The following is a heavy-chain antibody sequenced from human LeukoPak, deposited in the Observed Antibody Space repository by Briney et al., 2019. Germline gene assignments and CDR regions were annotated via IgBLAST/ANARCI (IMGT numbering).Heavy chain of an antibody. D-gene: IGHD4-17*01. CDR2: INHSGST. V-gene: IGHV4-34*01. J-gene: IGHJ4*02. CDR1: GGSISSYY. Sequence: SETLSLTCTVSGGSISSYYWSWIRQPPGKGLEWIGEINHSGSTNYNPSLKSRVTISVDTSKNQFSLKLSSVTAADTAVYYCARVDLGYGDYLARGNDYWGQGTLVTVSS. CDR3: ARVDLGYGDYLARGNDY.